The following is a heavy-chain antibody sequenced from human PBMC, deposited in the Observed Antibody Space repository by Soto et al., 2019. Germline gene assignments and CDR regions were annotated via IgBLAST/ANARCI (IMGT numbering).Heavy chain of an antibody. CDR2: ISSSSSYI. D-gene: IGHD2-21*02. CDR3: TTGTVRAYCGGDCYSGLWSDAFDI. Sequence: GGSLRLSCAASGFTFSSYSMNWVRQAPGKGLEWVSSISSSSSYIYYADSVKGRFTISRVNAKNSLYLQMNSLRAEDTAVYYCTTGTVRAYCGGDCYSGLWSDAFDIWGQGTMVTVSS. J-gene: IGHJ3*02. V-gene: IGHV3-21*01. CDR1: GFTFSSYS.